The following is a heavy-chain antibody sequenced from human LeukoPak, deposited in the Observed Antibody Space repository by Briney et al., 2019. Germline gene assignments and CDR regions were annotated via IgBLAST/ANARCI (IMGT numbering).Heavy chain of an antibody. Sequence: SETLSLTCAVYGGSFSGYCWSWIRQPPGKGLEWIGELNHSGSTNYNPSLKSRVTISVDTSKNQFSLKLSSVTAADTAVYYCARVKQGTHYDFWSGYYYYFDYWGQGTLVTVSS. D-gene: IGHD3-3*01. CDR3: ARVKQGTHYDFWSGYYYYFDY. CDR2: LNHSGST. CDR1: GGSFSGYC. J-gene: IGHJ4*02. V-gene: IGHV4-34*01.